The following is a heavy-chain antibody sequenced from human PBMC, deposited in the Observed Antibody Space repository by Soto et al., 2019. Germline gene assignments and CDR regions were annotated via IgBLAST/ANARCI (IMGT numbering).Heavy chain of an antibody. D-gene: IGHD2-15*01. CDR1: GGSVSSGSYY. Sequence: ASETLSLTCTVSGGSVSSGSYYWSWIRQPPGKGLEWIGNIYYSGSTNYNPSLKSRVTISVDTSKNQFSLKLSSVTAADTAVYYCARGGGSAFYYYGMDVWGQGTTVTVSS. CDR2: IYYSGST. V-gene: IGHV4-61*01. J-gene: IGHJ6*02. CDR3: ARGGGSAFYYYGMDV.